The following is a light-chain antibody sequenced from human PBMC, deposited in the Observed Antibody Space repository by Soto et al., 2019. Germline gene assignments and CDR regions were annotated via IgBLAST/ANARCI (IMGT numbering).Light chain of an antibody. J-gene: IGLJ1*01. CDR3: QTWGTGIQV. CDR2: LNSDGSH. CDR1: SGHSSYA. Sequence: QLVLTQSPSASASLGASVKLTCTLSSGHSSYAIAWHQQQPEKGPRYFMKLNSDGSHSKGDGIPDRFSGSSSGAERYLTISSLQSEDEADYYCQTWGTGIQVFGTGPKVTVL. V-gene: IGLV4-69*01.